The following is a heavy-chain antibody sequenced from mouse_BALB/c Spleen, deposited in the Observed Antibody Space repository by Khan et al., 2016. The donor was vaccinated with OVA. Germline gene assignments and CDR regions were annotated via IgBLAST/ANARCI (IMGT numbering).Heavy chain of an antibody. Sequence: QVQLQQSGPVLVKPGASVKMSCKASGYTFTDYIINWVRQRTGQGLEWIGQLYPGSGSTYYNEKFKGKATLTADKSSNTAYMQLRSLTSEDSAVYFCAKSGYGSLGYWGQGTTLTVSS. J-gene: IGHJ2*01. CDR3: AKSGYGSLGY. CDR1: GYTFTDYI. CDR2: LYPGSGST. D-gene: IGHD1-1*01. V-gene: IGHV1-77*01.